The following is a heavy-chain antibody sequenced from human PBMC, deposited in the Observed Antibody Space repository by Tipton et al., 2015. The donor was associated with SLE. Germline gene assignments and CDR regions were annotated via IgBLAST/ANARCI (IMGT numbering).Heavy chain of an antibody. D-gene: IGHD3-10*01. CDR1: GFTVSTNY. J-gene: IGHJ3*02. CDR3: ARGDYYSGSYHDAFDI. Sequence: QLVQSGGGLVQPGGSLRLSCAASGFTVSTNYMSWVRQAPGKGLEWVSVIYSGGSTSYADFVRGRFTISRDSLKNTVYLQMNSLRAEDAAVYYCARGDYYSGSYHDAFDIWGQGTVVTVSS. CDR2: IYSGGST. V-gene: IGHV3-53*04.